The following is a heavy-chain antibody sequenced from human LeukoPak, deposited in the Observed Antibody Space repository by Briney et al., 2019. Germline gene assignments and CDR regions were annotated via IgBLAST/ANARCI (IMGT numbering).Heavy chain of an antibody. D-gene: IGHD3-22*01. Sequence: PGGSLRLSCAAPGFTLRTYAMHWVRQAPGKGLEWVAVISSDGNNHHHADSVKGRLTIYRDNSRNTLYLQMNSLRPEDTAVYYCARDQVTTYFYDSSGQGDALDIWGQGTMVTVSS. CDR1: GFTLRTYA. CDR3: ARDQVTTYFYDSSGQGDALDI. CDR2: ISSDGNNH. V-gene: IGHV3-30*04. J-gene: IGHJ3*02.